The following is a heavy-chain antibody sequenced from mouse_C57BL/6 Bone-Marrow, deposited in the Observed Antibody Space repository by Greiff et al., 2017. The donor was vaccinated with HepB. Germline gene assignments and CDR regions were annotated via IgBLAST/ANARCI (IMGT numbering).Heavy chain of an antibody. J-gene: IGHJ2*01. CDR1: GYTFTSYG. D-gene: IGHD1-1*01. CDR3: ARWGTTVVAKGAQD. V-gene: IGHV1-81*01. Sequence: QVQLQQSGAELARPGASVKLSCKASGYTFTSYGISWVKQRTGQGLEWIGEIYPRSGNTYYNGKFKGKATLTADKSSSTAYMQLSSLTSEDSAVYFCARWGTTVVAKGAQDWGQGTTLTVSS. CDR2: IYPRSGNT.